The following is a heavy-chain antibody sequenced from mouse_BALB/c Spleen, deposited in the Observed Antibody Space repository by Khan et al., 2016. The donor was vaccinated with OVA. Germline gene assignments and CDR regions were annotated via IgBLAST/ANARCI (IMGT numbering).Heavy chain of an antibody. CDR3: ARHYYGSHFDY. V-gene: IGHV8-8*01. D-gene: IGHD1-2*01. CDR1: GFSLSTSGMG. J-gene: IGHJ2*01. Sequence: QVQLKQSGPGILQPSQTLSLTCSFSGFSLSTSGMGVGWIRQPSGKGLEWLAHIWWDDDKYYNTALKSGPTISKDTSKNQDFLKIASADTADTATYYGARHYYGSHFDYWGQGTTLTVSS. CDR2: IWWDDDK.